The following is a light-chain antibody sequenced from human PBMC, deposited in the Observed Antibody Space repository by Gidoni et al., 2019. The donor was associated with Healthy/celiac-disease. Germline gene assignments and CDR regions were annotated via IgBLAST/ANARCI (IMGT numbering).Light chain of an antibody. Sequence: AIRMTQSPSSFSASTGDGVTITCRASQNISSYLAWYQQKPGKAPKLLIYAASTLQSGVPSRFSGSGSGTDFTLTISCLQSEDFATYYCQQYYSYRTFGQGTKVEIK. V-gene: IGKV1-8*01. CDR1: QNISSY. CDR2: AAS. J-gene: IGKJ1*01. CDR3: QQYYSYRT.